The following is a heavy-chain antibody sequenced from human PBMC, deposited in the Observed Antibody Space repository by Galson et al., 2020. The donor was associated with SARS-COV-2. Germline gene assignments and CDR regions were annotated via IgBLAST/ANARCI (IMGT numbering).Heavy chain of an antibody. D-gene: IGHD3-22*01. Sequence: ETSETLSLTCTVSGGSISSYYWSWIRQPPGKGLEWIGYIYYSGSTHYNPSLKSRVTISVDTSKNQFSLKLSSVTAADTAVYYCARGLHYYDSSGYYFDYWGQGTLVTVSS. J-gene: IGHJ4*02. CDR1: GGSISSYY. CDR3: ARGLHYYDSSGYYFDY. V-gene: IGHV4-59*01. CDR2: IYYSGST.